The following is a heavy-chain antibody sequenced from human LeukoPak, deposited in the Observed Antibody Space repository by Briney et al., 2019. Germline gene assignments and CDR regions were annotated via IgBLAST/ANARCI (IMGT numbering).Heavy chain of an antibody. V-gene: IGHV4-59*01. D-gene: IGHD5/OR15-5a*01. CDR1: GGSISSYY. CDR2: IYYSGST. CDR3: ARDSVSRSYFDY. J-gene: IGHJ4*02. Sequence: SETLSLTCTVSGGSISSYYWSWIRQPPGKGLEWLGYIYYSGSTNYNPSLKSRVTISVDTSKNQFSLKLSSVTAADTAVYYCARDSVSRSYFDYWGQGTLVTVSS.